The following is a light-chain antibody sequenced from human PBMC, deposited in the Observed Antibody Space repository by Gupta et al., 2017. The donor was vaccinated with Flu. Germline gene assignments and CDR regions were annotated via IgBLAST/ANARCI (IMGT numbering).Light chain of an antibody. CDR1: SSNIEDNA. CDR2: SNN. V-gene: IGLV1-44*01. Sequence: QSVLTQPPSASGTPGQMGTISCSGGSSNIEDNAVNWYQQVPGTAPRLLIHSNNRRPSGVSDRFSASKSASSASLAITGLQSDDEADYYCAAWDDNLNDVVFGGGTKLTVL. J-gene: IGLJ3*02. CDR3: AAWDDNLNDVV.